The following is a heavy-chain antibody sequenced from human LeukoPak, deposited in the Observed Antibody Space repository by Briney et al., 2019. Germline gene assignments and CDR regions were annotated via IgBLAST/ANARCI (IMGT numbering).Heavy chain of an antibody. Sequence: SQTLSLTCAVSGGSISGGGYSWSWIRQPPGKGLEWIGSIYYSGSTYFNPSLKSRVTISVDTSKNQFSLKLSSVTAADTAVYYCARHSFIVRRDWFDPWGQGTLVTVSS. CDR1: GGSISGGGYS. D-gene: IGHD3-16*02. J-gene: IGHJ5*02. CDR2: IYYSGST. V-gene: IGHV4-30-2*03. CDR3: ARHSFIVRRDWFDP.